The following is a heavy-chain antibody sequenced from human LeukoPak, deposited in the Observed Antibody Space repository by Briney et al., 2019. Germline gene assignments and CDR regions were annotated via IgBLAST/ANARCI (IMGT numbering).Heavy chain of an antibody. D-gene: IGHD3-22*01. J-gene: IGHJ4*02. V-gene: IGHV3-23*01. CDR3: AREGPYYDSSGLDY. CDR2: ISGSGGST. Sequence: PGGSLRLSCAASGFTSSSYAMSWVRQAPGKGLEWVSAISGSGGSTYYADSVKGRFTISRDNSKNTLYLQMNSLRAEDTAVYYCAREGPYYDSSGLDYWGQGTLVTVSS. CDR1: GFTSSSYA.